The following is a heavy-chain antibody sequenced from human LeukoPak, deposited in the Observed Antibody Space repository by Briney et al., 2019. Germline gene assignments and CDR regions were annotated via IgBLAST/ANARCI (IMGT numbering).Heavy chain of an antibody. D-gene: IGHD1-1*01. CDR2: IYSGDTT. CDR1: EFTFSTYW. J-gene: IGHJ2*01. Sequence: GSLRLSCAASEFTFSTYWMSWVRQAPGKGLEWVSAIYSGDTTYYADSVKGRFTISRDDSLNTLYLQMDSLRAEDTAVYYCARHGRVEGYFDLWGRGTLVTVSS. CDR3: ARHGRVEGYFDL. V-gene: IGHV3-66*04.